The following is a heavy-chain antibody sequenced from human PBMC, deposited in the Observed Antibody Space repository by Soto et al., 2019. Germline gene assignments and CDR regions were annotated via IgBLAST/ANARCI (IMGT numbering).Heavy chain of an antibody. CDR1: GFTFSSYA. V-gene: IGHV3-23*01. D-gene: IGHD5-12*01. CDR2: ISGSGGST. Sequence: GGSLRLSCAASGFTFSSYAMSWVRQAPGKGLEWVSAISGSGGSTYYADSVKGRFTISRDNSKNTLYLQMNSLRAEDTAVYYCAKDFASGRLRFVHKAYYYGMDVWGQGTTVTVSS. J-gene: IGHJ6*02. CDR3: AKDFASGRLRFVHKAYYYGMDV.